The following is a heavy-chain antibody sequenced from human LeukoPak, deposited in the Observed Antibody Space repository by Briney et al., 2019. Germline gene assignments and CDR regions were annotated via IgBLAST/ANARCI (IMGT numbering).Heavy chain of an antibody. J-gene: IGHJ6*03. CDR2: ISGSGGST. CDR3: AKGTMVRGVNYYYYMDV. CDR1: GFMFSKYA. V-gene: IGHV3-23*01. Sequence: PGGSLRLSCAASGFMFSKYAMSWVRQAPGKGLEWVSAISGSGGSTYYADSVKGRFTISRDNSKNTLYLQMNSLRAEDTAVYYCAKGTMVRGVNYYYYMDVWGKGTTVTISS. D-gene: IGHD3-10*01.